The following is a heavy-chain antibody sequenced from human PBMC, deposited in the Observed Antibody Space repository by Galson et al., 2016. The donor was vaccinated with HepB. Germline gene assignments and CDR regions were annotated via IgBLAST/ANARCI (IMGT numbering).Heavy chain of an antibody. V-gene: IGHV5-10-1*01. Sequence: QSGAEVKAPGESLTISCKGSGYSFTSYWISWVRQVPGKGLEWVGRIDPRDSYTNYSPSFQGHVTISVDKSFSTAYLQWSGLKAPDTAMYYCARHSGYCSSFGCLIALSHYYGLDVWGQGTTVTVSS. CDR3: ARHSGYCSSFGCLIALSHYYGLDV. CDR1: GYSFTSYW. J-gene: IGHJ6*02. D-gene: IGHD2-2*01. CDR2: IDPRDSYT.